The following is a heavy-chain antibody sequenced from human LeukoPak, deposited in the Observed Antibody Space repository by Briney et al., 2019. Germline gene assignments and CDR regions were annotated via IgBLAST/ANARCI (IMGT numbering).Heavy chain of an antibody. V-gene: IGHV3-74*01. CDR2: INSDGTTT. J-gene: IGHJ4*02. Sequence: GGSLRLSCAASGFTFSSYWMHWVRQAPGKGPVWVSRINSDGTTTNYADSVKGRFTISRDNAKNSLYLQMNSLRDEDTAMYYCARDLAVSDYWGQGTLVTVSS. CDR1: GFTFSSYW. CDR3: ARDLAVSDY.